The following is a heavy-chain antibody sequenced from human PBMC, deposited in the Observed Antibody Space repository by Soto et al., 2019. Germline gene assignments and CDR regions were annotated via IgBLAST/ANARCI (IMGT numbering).Heavy chain of an antibody. J-gene: IGHJ3*01. CDR2: IYYSGST. D-gene: IGHD3-10*01. Sequence: QVQLQESGPGLVKPSETLSLTCTVSGGSISSYYWSWIRQPPGKGLEWIGYIYYSGSTNYNPSLMSRVTISVDTSKNQFSLKRSSVTAADTAVYYCARVWGGAFDFWGQGTMVTVSS. V-gene: IGHV4-59*01. CDR1: GGSISSYY. CDR3: ARVWGGAFDF.